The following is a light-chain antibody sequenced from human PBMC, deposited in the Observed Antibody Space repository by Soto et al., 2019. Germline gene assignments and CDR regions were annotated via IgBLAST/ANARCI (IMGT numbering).Light chain of an antibody. CDR2: KAS. CDR1: QSISDW. Sequence: DIQMTQSPSTLSASVGARVTITCRASQSISDWLAWYQQKPGESPKLLIYKASTLDKGVPSRFSGSGSETEFTLTISSLQPGDFATYYCQQYRSLGSFGQGTRVEIK. V-gene: IGKV1-5*03. J-gene: IGKJ1*01. CDR3: QQYRSLGS.